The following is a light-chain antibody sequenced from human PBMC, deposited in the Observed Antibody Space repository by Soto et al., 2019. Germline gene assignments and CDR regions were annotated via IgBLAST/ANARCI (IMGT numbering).Light chain of an antibody. CDR1: SGHSSYG. V-gene: IGLV4-69*01. CDR2: VNSDGGH. Sequence: QPVLTQSPSASASLGASVMLTCTLSSGHSSYGIAWHQQQPEKGPRFLMKVNSDGGHNKGDGIPDRFSGSSSGAERYLTISSLQSEDEADYYCQTWGAGIQVFGGGTQLTVL. J-gene: IGLJ3*02. CDR3: QTWGAGIQV.